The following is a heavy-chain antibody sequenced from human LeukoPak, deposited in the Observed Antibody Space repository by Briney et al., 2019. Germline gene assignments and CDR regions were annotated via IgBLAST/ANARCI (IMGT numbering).Heavy chain of an antibody. CDR1: GFIFKNYA. V-gene: IGHV3-23*01. J-gene: IGHJ3*02. Sequence: PGGSLRLSCAASGFIFKNYAMSWVRQAPGKGLEWVSIISGTSDTKQYGDSVRGRFTTSRDNPRNTLYLQMNSLRADDPAVYYCAKADATTGGAFDIWGQGTMVTVSS. CDR3: AKADATTGGAFDI. D-gene: IGHD1-1*01. CDR2: ISGTSDTK.